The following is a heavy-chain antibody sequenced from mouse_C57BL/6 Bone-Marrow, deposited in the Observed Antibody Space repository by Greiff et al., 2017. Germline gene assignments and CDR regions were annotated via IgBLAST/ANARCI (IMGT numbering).Heavy chain of an antibody. D-gene: IGHD1-1*01. CDR1: GYTFTSYW. V-gene: IGHV1-74*01. J-gene: IGHJ2*01. Sequence: QVQLQQPGAELVKPGASVKVSCKASGYTFTSYWRHWVKQRPGQGLEWIGRIHPSDSDTNYNQKFKGKATLTVEKSSSTAYMQLSSLTSEDSAVYYCAIRGTTVVAEGFDYWGQGTTLTVSS. CDR3: AIRGTTVVAEGFDY. CDR2: IHPSDSDT.